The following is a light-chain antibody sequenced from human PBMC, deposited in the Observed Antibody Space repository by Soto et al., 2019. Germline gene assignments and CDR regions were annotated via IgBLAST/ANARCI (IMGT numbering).Light chain of an antibody. CDR3: CSYAGSYMV. J-gene: IGLJ2*01. CDR1: SSDVGGYNY. V-gene: IGLV2-11*01. Sequence: QSALTQPRSVSGSPGQSVTISCTGTSSDVGGYNYVSWYQHHPGKAPKLMIHDVSKRPSGVPDRFSGSKSGSTASLTISGLQAEDEAEYYCCSYAGSYMVFGGGTKLTVL. CDR2: DVS.